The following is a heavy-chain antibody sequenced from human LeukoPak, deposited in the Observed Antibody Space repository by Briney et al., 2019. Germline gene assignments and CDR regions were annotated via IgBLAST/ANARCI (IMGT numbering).Heavy chain of an antibody. Sequence: SETLSLTCAVYGGSSSGYYCNWIRQPPGKGLEWIGEINHSGSTNYNPSLKSRVTISVDTSKKQFSLKLSSVTAADTAVYYCARAVSYSGSYFFDYWGQGTLVTVSS. V-gene: IGHV4-34*01. CDR3: ARAVSYSGSYFFDY. D-gene: IGHD1-26*01. CDR2: INHSGST. CDR1: GGSSSGYY. J-gene: IGHJ4*02.